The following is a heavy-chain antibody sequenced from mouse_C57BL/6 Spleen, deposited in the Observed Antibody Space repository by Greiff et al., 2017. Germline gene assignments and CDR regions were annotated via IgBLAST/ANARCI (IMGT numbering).Heavy chain of an antibody. V-gene: IGHV14-1*01. D-gene: IGHD4-1*01. J-gene: IGHJ3*01. CDR2: IDPEDGDT. Sequence: VQLQQSGAELVRPGASVKLSCTASGFNIKDYYMHWVKQRPEQGLEWIGRIDPEDGDTEYAPKFQGKATMTADTSSNTAYLQLSSLTSEYTAVYDCAANWADFTGWAYWGQGTLVTVSA. CDR3: AANWADFTGWAY. CDR1: GFNIKDYY.